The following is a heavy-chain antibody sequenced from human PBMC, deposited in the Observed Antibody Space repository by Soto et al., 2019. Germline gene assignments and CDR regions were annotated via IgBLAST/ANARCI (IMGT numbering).Heavy chain of an antibody. Sequence: QVQLVQSGAEVKKPGASVKVSCKASGYTFTSYGISWVRQAPGQGLEWMGWISAYNGNTNYAQKLKGTVTMTKETPTIKAHMQLGSMGSDDTAVYYCGRVGYGDPTGDFDSWGQGNLVTVSS. CDR3: GRVGYGDPTGDFDS. V-gene: IGHV1-18*01. CDR2: ISAYNGNT. J-gene: IGHJ4*02. D-gene: IGHD4-17*01. CDR1: GYTFTSYG.